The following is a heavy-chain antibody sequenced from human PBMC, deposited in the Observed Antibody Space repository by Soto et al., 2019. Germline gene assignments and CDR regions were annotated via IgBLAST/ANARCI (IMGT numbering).Heavy chain of an antibody. CDR3: ARLVSLLQPFDS. V-gene: IGHV5-51*01. CDR1: GYTYTNCW. CDR2: IFPRDFDA. Sequence: GQTLNISCQTSGYTYTNCWIGWVRQMPVGGLEGLGHIFPRDFDARFSPSFASPVTISANKSTPTPFPQWPSLKASDSAPNVCARLVSLLQPFDSWGQGTLVTVSS. D-gene: IGHD4-4*01. J-gene: IGHJ5*01.